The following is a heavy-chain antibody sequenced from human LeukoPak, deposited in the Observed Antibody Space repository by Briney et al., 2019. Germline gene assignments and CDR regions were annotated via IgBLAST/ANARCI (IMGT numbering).Heavy chain of an antibody. V-gene: IGHV4-34*01. J-gene: IGHJ6*03. Sequence: SETLSLTCTVSGDSISSYYWSWIRQPPGKGLEWIGEINHSGSTNYNPSLKSRVTISVDTSKNQFSLKLSSVTAADTAVYYCARERCSSTGCYYYYYMDVWGKGTTVTVSS. D-gene: IGHD2-2*01. CDR1: GDSISSYY. CDR2: INHSGST. CDR3: ARERCSSTGCYYYYYMDV.